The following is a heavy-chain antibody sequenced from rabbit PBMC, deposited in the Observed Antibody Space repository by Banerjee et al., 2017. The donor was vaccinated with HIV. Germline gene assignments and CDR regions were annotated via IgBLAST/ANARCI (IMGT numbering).Heavy chain of an antibody. V-gene: IGHV1S40*01. CDR3: ARERAGDAAYGYVGHDGFDP. CDR2: IVAGGSGTT. CDR1: GFSFSSSYW. D-gene: IGHD6-1*01. J-gene: IGHJ2*01. Sequence: QSLEESGGDLVKPGASLTLTCTASGFSFSSSYWICWVRQAPGKGLEWIACIVAGGSGTTYYASWAKGRFTISSHNAQNTLYLQLNSLTAADTATYFCARERAGDAAYGYVGHDGFDPWGPGTLVTVS.